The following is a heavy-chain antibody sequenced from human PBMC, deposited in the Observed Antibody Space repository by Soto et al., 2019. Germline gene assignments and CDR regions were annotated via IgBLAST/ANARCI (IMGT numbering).Heavy chain of an antibody. CDR1: GGSFSDYY. J-gene: IGHJ6*03. V-gene: IGHV4-34*01. Sequence: TSETLSLTCAVYGGSFSDYYWRWIRQPPGKGLEWIGEINHSGSTNYNPSLKSRVTISVDTSKNQFSLKLSSVTAADTAVYYCARALVYCSSTSCSDQQYYMDVWGKGNTVTGS. CDR2: INHSGST. D-gene: IGHD2-2*01. CDR3: ARALVYCSSTSCSDQQYYMDV.